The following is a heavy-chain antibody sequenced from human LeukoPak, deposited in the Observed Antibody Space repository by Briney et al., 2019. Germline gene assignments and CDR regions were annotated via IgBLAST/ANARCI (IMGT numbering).Heavy chain of an antibody. CDR1: GGSFSGYY. CDR3: ARPKGPHSSGWYRY. J-gene: IGHJ4*02. Sequence: SSETLSLTCAVYGGSFSGYYWSWIRQPPGKGLEWIGEINHSGSTNYNPSLKSRVTISVDTSKNQFSLKLSSVTAADTAVYYCARPKGPHSSGWYRYWGQGTLVTVSS. CDR2: INHSGST. V-gene: IGHV4-34*01. D-gene: IGHD6-19*01.